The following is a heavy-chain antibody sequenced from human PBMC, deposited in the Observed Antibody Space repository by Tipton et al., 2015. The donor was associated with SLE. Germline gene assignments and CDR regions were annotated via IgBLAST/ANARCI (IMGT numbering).Heavy chain of an antibody. CDR1: GYTFTSYV. Sequence: QSGAEVKKPGASVMVSCKTSGYTFTSYVIGWVRQAPGQGLEWMGWISPDNGNTNYAQKFQGRVTMTTDTSTSTAHMELRSLTYDDTGVYYCARGPPPYYYDSSGPFDYWGQGTLVTVSS. J-gene: IGHJ4*02. CDR3: ARGPPPYYYDSSGPFDY. V-gene: IGHV1-18*01. D-gene: IGHD3-22*01. CDR2: ISPDNGNT.